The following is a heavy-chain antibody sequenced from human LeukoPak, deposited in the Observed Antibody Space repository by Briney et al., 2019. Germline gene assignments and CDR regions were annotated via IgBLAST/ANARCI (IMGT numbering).Heavy chain of an antibody. Sequence: GGSLRLSCAASGFTFNNYAMSWVRQAPGKGLEWVSVISDNGGFTYYAYSVKSRFTISRDNSKNTVYLQMNSLRAEDTAVYYCAKRVPVVGYNYFDYWGQGTLVAVSS. V-gene: IGHV3-23*01. J-gene: IGHJ4*02. D-gene: IGHD6-19*01. CDR1: GFTFNNYA. CDR2: ISDNGGFT. CDR3: AKRVPVVGYNYFDY.